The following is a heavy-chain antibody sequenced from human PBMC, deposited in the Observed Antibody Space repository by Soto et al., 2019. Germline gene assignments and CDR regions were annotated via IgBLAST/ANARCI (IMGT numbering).Heavy chain of an antibody. CDR2: IIPILGIA. J-gene: IGHJ3*02. CDR3: ARGVDIVVVPAAIISDAFDI. D-gene: IGHD2-2*01. Sequence: QVQLVQSGAEVKKPGSSVKVSCKASGGTFSSYTISWVRQAPGQGLEWMGRIIPILGIANYAQKFQGRVTITADKSXXTXYXXLSSLRSEDTAVYYCARGVDIVVVPAAIISDAFDIWGQGTMVTVSS. V-gene: IGHV1-69*02. CDR1: GGTFSSYT.